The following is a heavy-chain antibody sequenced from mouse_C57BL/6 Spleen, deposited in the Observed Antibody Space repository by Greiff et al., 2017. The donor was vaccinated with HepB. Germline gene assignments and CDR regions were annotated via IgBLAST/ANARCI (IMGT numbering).Heavy chain of an antibody. J-gene: IGHJ4*01. V-gene: IGHV1-59*01. CDR3: TVYGNYLMDY. CDR1: GYTFTSYW. D-gene: IGHD2-1*01. CDR2: IDPSDSYT. Sequence: QVQLQQPGAELVRPGTSVKLSCKASGYTFTSYWMHWVKQRPGQGLEWIGVIDPSDSYTNYNQKFKGKATLTVDTSSSTAYMQLSSLTSEDSAVYYCTVYGNYLMDYWGQGTSVTVSS.